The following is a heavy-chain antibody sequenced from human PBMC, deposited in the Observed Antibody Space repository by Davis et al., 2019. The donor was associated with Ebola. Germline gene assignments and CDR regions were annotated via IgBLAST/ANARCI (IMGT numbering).Heavy chain of an antibody. V-gene: IGHV5-51*01. CDR2: IYPGDSDT. CDR3: ARAGSAYGRGWFDP. Sequence: GESLKISCKGSGYTFTNYWIGWVRQMPGKGLEWMGIIYPGDSDTRYSPSFQGQVTVSADKSISTAYLQWSSLKASDTAMYYCARAGSAYGRGWFDPWGQGTLVTVSS. CDR1: GYTFTNYW. D-gene: IGHD6-25*01. J-gene: IGHJ5*02.